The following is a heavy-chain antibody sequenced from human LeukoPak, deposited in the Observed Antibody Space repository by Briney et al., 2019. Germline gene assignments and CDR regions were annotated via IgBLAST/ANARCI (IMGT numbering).Heavy chain of an antibody. CDR3: XXXXCSGISCXXVFNM. CDR1: GVSVSDGRYY. V-gene: IGHV4-31*03. J-gene: IGHJ3*02. D-gene: IGHD2-15*01. Sequence: PSQTLSLTCNVSGVSVSDGRYYWTWIRQHPGKGLEWIGYKYYSGSAKYNPSLKIRLTISIDTSKNQFSLQLSSVTAADPAPYXXXXXXCSGISCXXVFNMWGQGTRVTVSS. CDR2: KYYSGSA.